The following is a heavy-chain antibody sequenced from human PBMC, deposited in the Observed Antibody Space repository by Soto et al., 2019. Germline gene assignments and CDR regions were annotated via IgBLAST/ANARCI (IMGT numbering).Heavy chain of an antibody. Sequence: SVKVSCKSSGGPFSSYAISWVRQAPGQGLEWMGGIIPIFGTANYAQKFQGRVTITADESTSTAYMELSSLRSEDTAVYYCARGALDDFWSGYYQYYFDYWGQGTLVTVSS. D-gene: IGHD3-3*01. CDR1: GGPFSSYA. J-gene: IGHJ4*02. CDR3: ARGALDDFWSGYYQYYFDY. CDR2: IIPIFGTA. V-gene: IGHV1-69*13.